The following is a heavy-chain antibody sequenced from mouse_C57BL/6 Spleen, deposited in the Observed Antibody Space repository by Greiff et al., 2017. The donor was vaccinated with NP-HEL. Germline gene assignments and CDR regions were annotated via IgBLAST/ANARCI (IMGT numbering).Heavy chain of an antibody. CDR3: ARQLRLRAWFAY. Sequence: VQLKESGPELVKPGASVKMSCKASGYTFTDYNMHWVKQSHGKSLEWIGYINPNNGGTSYNQKFKGKATLTVNKSSSTAYMELRSLTSEDSAVYYCARQLRLRAWFAYWGQGTLVTVSA. J-gene: IGHJ3*01. CDR1: GYTFTDYN. D-gene: IGHD3-2*02. CDR2: INPNNGGT. V-gene: IGHV1-22*01.